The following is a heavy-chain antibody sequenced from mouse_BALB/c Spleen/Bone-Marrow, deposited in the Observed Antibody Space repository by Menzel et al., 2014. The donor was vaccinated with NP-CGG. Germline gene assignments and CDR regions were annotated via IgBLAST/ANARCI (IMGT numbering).Heavy chain of an antibody. CDR3: TRKKYGNYLFDY. D-gene: IGHD2-10*02. CDR2: INPYNDVT. Sequence: EVQLQQSGPELVKPGASVKISCKTSGYTFTEYTMHWMKQSHGRSLEWIGGINPYNDVTTYNQKFKGKATLTVDKSSSTAYMELRSLTSEDSAVCYFTRKKYGNYLFDYWGQGTTLTVSS. CDR1: GYTFTEYT. J-gene: IGHJ2*01. V-gene: IGHV1-18*01.